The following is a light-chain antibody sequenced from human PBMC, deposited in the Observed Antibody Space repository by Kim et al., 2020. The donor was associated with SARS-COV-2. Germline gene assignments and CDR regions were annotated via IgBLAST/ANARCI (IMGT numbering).Light chain of an antibody. CDR1: SEYKTYA. J-gene: IGLJ2*01. Sequence: SAKFTCTLSSEYKTYAIAWHQQLPEKGPRYLMNVDSDGSHTREDGIPDRFSGSSSGAERYLTISSLQPEDEADYYCLTWGPGIRVFGGGTQLTVL. CDR3: LTWGPGIRV. V-gene: IGLV4-69*01. CDR2: VDSDGSH.